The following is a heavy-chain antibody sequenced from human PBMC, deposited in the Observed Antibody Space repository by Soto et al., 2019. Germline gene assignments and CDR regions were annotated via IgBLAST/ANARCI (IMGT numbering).Heavy chain of an antibody. CDR2: ISGSGDST. CDR1: GFTFSGYA. J-gene: IGHJ4*02. D-gene: IGHD6-19*01. Sequence: EVQLLESGGGLVQPGGSLRLSCAASGFTFSGYAMNWVRQAPGKGLEWVAVISGSGDSTYYADSVKGRFTISRDNSKNTLYLQMNSLRAEDTAVYYFARRSSGGYFDYWGQGTLVTVSS. CDR3: ARRSSGGYFDY. V-gene: IGHV3-23*01.